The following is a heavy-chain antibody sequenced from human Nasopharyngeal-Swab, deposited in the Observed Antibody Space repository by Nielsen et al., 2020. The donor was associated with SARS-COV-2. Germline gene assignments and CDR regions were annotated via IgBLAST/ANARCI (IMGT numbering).Heavy chain of an antibody. CDR1: GFVFSAYD. Sequence: GGSLRLSCAASGFVFSAYDMHWVRQAPGKGLEWVAVISYDGSNSYYADSVKGRFTISRDNSKNTVFLQMNSLRPEDTAMFFCAGGAADSVMGMVYYGMDVWGQGTTVLVSS. CDR2: ISYDGSNS. J-gene: IGHJ6*02. D-gene: IGHD5-18*01. V-gene: IGHV3-30*03. CDR3: AGGAADSVMGMVYYGMDV.